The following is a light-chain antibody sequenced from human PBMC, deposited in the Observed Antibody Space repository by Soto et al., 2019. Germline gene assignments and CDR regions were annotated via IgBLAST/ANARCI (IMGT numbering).Light chain of an antibody. Sequence: QSALAQPASVSGSPGQSITISCTGTSSDVGSYNLVSWYQQHPIKAPKLMIYEGSKRPSGVSNRFSGSKSGNTASLTISGLQAEDEADYYCCSYAGSSTHVFGTGTKVTVL. V-gene: IGLV2-23*01. CDR2: EGS. J-gene: IGLJ1*01. CDR1: SSDVGSYNL. CDR3: CSYAGSSTHV.